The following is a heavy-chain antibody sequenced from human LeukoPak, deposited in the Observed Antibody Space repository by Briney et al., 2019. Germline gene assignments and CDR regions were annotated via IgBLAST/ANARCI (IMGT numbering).Heavy chain of an antibody. CDR1: GFTFSSYG. J-gene: IGHJ4*02. D-gene: IGHD6-19*01. CDR2: ISYDGSNK. CDR3: AKDRYSSLDY. V-gene: IGHV3-30*18. Sequence: PGRSLRLSCAASGFTFSSYGMHWVRQASGKGLEWVAVISYDGSNKYYADSVKGRFTISRDNSKNTLYLQMNSLRAEDTAVYYCAKDRYSSLDYWGQGTLVTVSS.